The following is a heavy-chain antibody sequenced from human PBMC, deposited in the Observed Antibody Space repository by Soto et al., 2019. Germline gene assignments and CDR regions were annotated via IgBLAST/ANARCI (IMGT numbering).Heavy chain of an antibody. D-gene: IGHD6-6*01. CDR2: IYSGGST. Sequence: GGSLRLSCAASGFTVSSNYMSWVRQAPGKGLEWVSVIYSGGSTYYADSVKGRFTISRDNSKNTLYLQMNSLRAEDTAVYYCARGLNSIAAVPGAFDIWGQGTMVTVSS. CDR1: GFTVSSNY. CDR3: ARGLNSIAAVPGAFDI. J-gene: IGHJ3*02. V-gene: IGHV3-66*01.